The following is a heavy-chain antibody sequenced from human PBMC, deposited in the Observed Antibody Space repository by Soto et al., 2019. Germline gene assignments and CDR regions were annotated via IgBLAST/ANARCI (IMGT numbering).Heavy chain of an antibody. Sequence: SETLSLTCTVSGGSISNGDYYWSWIRQRPGKGLEWIGYIHYSGSTYYSPSLKSRATISADTSKNQLSLQVTSVSAADTAVYYSARDGRSARPHDTWGQVTLVTVSS. CDR1: GGSISNGDYY. CDR3: ARDGRSARPHDT. D-gene: IGHD3-9*01. V-gene: IGHV4-31*03. J-gene: IGHJ5*02. CDR2: IHYSGST.